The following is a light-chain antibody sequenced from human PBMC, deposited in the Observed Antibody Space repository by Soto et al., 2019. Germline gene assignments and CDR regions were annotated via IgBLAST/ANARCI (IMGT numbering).Light chain of an antibody. J-gene: IGKJ1*01. CDR1: QSVSSY. V-gene: IGKV3-20*01. CDR2: GAS. CDR3: QQYGSSPLT. Sequence: DIMLTQSPGTLSLSPGERATLSCRASQSVSSYLAWFQQKPGQAPRLLIYGASRRATGIPDRFSGSGSGTDFTLTISRLEPEDFAVYYCQQYGSSPLTFGQGTKVDIK.